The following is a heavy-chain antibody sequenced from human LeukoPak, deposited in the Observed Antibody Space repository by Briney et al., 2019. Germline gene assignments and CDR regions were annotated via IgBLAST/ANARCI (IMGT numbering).Heavy chain of an antibody. Sequence: ASVEVSCKASGYTFTSYDINWVRQATGQGLEWMGWMNPNSGNTGYAQKFQGRVTMTRNTSISTAYMELSSLRSEDTAVYYCARVHSRGIQPVGYWGQGTLVTVSS. V-gene: IGHV1-8*01. J-gene: IGHJ4*02. CDR2: MNPNSGNT. CDR1: GYTFTSYD. CDR3: ARVHSRGIQPVGY. D-gene: IGHD5-18*01.